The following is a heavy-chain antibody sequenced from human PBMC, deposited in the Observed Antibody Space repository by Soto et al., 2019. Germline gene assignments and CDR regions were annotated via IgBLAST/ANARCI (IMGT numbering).Heavy chain of an antibody. CDR2: INAGNGNT. CDR3: AGTTNPYCSGGSCYSRENYYYYYGMDV. V-gene: IGHV1-3*01. Sequence: QVQLLQSGAEVKKPGASVKVSCKASGYTFTSYAMHWVHQAPGQRLEWMGWINAGNGNTKYSQKFQGRVTITRDTSASTAYMELSSLISEDTAVYYCAGTTNPYCSGGSCYSRENYYYYYGMDVWGQGTTGIVSS. D-gene: IGHD2-15*01. CDR1: GYTFTSYA. J-gene: IGHJ6*02.